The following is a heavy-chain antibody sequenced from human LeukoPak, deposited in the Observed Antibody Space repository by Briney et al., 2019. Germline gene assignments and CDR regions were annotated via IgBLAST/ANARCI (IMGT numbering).Heavy chain of an antibody. Sequence: GGSLRLSCGASGFSFSSYAMSWVRQAPGKGLEWVSSISGSGENTYYTDSVKGRFTISRDNFKSTLYLQMNSLRAEDTAVYYCGKDRPNYYHSSGHYYRQNGDYWGQGTLATVSS. CDR1: GFSFSSYA. V-gene: IGHV3-23*01. CDR2: ISGSGENT. D-gene: IGHD3-22*01. CDR3: GKDRPNYYHSSGHYYRQNGDY. J-gene: IGHJ4*02.